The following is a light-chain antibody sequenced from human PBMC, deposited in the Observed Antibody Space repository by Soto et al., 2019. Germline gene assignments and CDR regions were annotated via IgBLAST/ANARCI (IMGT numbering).Light chain of an antibody. CDR3: QQYDIWPPT. J-gene: IGKJ1*01. Sequence: EIVMTQSPATLSLSPGERATLSCRASESVSNNLAWYQQKAGQAPRLLIYGASTRATGIPARFSGSGSATRFTLTISSLQSQDFAVYYCQQYDIWPPTFGQGTKVDIK. CDR1: ESVSNN. V-gene: IGKV3-15*01. CDR2: GAS.